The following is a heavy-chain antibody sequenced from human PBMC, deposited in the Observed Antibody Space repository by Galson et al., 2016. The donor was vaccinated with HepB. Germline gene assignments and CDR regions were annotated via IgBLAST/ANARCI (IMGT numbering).Heavy chain of an antibody. CDR2: IGSSSATI. J-gene: IGHJ4*02. CDR3: ARDSSPLTPPPRMYIAARNPFDS. Sequence: SQRLSCAASGFNFSSYSMNWVRQAPRKGLAWISYIGSSSATIFHADSVRGRFTISRDDAKNSMYLQMTSLRAEDTAVYYCARDSSPLTPPPRMYIAARNPFDSWGQGTLVTVSS. D-gene: IGHD6-6*01. CDR1: GFNFSSYS. V-gene: IGHV3-48*04.